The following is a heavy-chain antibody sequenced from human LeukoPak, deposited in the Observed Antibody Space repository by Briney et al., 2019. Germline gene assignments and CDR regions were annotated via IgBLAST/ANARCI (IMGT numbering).Heavy chain of an antibody. CDR3: ARGSGSSWSLFDY. V-gene: IGHV3-23*01. Sequence: GGSLRLSCAASGVTFSSYAMSWVRQAPGKGLEWVSAISGSGGSTYYADSVKGRFTISRHNSKNTLYLQMNSLRAEDTAVYYCARGSGSSWSLFDYWGQGTLVTVSS. CDR2: ISGSGGST. CDR1: GVTFSSYA. D-gene: IGHD6-13*01. J-gene: IGHJ4*02.